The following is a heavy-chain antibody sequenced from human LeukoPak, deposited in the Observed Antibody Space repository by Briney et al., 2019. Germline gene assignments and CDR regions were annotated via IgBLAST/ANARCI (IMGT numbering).Heavy chain of an antibody. CDR3: AKDLGAPTNFDY. Sequence: HPGGSLRLSCAASGFTFSSYAMSWVRQAPGKGLEWVSAISGSGGSTYYADSVKGRFTISRDNSKNTLYLQMNSLRAEDAAVYYCAKDLGAPTNFDYWGQGTLVTVSS. V-gene: IGHV3-23*01. CDR2: ISGSGGST. J-gene: IGHJ4*02. CDR1: GFTFSSYA. D-gene: IGHD1-26*01.